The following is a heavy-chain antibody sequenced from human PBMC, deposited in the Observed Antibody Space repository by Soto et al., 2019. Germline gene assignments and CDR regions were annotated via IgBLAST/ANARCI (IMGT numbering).Heavy chain of an antibody. Sequence: ASVKGACKASGYTFTSYGSSWVRQAQGQGLEWMGWISAYNGNTNYAQKLQGRVTMTTDTSTSTAYMELRSLRSDDTAVYYCARDRVVPAAMIEYGMDVWGQGTTVTV. V-gene: IGHV1-18*01. CDR2: ISAYNGNT. CDR1: GYTFTSYG. D-gene: IGHD2-2*01. J-gene: IGHJ6*02. CDR3: ARDRVVPAAMIEYGMDV.